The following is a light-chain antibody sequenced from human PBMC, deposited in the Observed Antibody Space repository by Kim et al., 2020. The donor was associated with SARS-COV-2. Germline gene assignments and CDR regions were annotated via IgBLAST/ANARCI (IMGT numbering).Light chain of an antibody. CDR1: NIGTKS. Sequence: SYELTQPPSVSVAPGKPARITCGGNNIGTKSVNWYQQKPGQAPVVLIYYDSDRPSGIPERFSGSNSGNTATLTISRVEAGDEADYYCQVWDSFSDHYVFGSGTKVTVL. CDR3: QVWDSFSDHYV. J-gene: IGLJ1*01. V-gene: IGLV3-21*04. CDR2: YDS.